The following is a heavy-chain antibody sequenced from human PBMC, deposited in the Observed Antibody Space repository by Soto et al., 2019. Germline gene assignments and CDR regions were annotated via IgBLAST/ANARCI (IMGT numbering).Heavy chain of an antibody. CDR2: ISGHNGDT. CDR1: GYTFARYG. Sequence: QVQLVQSGAEVKKPGASVRVSCKASGYTFARYGIDWARQAPGQGLEGMGWISGHNGDTKYVQKFQGRVSMTTDTSTSTAAMELRSLRSDDTAVYYCARSGSMPYYYYGMDVWGQGATVTVSS. J-gene: IGHJ6*02. V-gene: IGHV1-18*01. CDR3: ARSGSMPYYYYGMDV. D-gene: IGHD3-10*01.